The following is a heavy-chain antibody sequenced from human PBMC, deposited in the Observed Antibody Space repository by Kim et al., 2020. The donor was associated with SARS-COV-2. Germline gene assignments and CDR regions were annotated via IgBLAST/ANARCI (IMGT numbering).Heavy chain of an antibody. CDR2: IKQDGSEK. Sequence: GGSLRLSCAASGFTFSSYWMSWVRQAPGKGLEWVANIKQDGSEKYYVDSVKGRFTISRDNAKNSLYLQMNSLRAEDTAVYYCARRGGTIFGVPAPTSNHFDYWGQGTLVTVSS. CDR3: ARRGGTIFGVPAPTSNHFDY. CDR1: GFTFSSYW. V-gene: IGHV3-7*03. J-gene: IGHJ4*02. D-gene: IGHD3-3*01.